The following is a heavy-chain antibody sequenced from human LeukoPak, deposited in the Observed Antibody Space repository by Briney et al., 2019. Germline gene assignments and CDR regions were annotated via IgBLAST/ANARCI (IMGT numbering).Heavy chain of an antibody. CDR1: GGSISSGDYY. J-gene: IGHJ4*02. V-gene: IGHV4-39*01. D-gene: IGHD1-26*01. CDR3: ASRRGGGGSYEYYFDY. CDR2: IYYSGST. Sequence: SETLSLTCTVSGGSISSGDYYWSWIRQPPGKGLEWIGSIYYSGSTYYNPSLKSRVTISVDTSKNQFSLKLSSVTAADTAVYYCASRRGGGGSYEYYFDYWGQGTLVTVSS.